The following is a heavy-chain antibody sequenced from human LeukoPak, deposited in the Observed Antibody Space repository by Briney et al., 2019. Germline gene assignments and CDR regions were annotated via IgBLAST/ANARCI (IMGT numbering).Heavy chain of an antibody. Sequence: GASVKVSCKASGYTFTGYYMHWVRQAPGQGLEWMGWINPNSGGTNYAQKFQGRVTMTSDTSISTAYMELSRLRSDDTAVYYCARASIAAADPVDYWGQGTLVTVSS. CDR3: ARASIAAADPVDY. D-gene: IGHD6-13*01. V-gene: IGHV1-2*02. CDR1: GYTFTGYY. CDR2: INPNSGGT. J-gene: IGHJ4*02.